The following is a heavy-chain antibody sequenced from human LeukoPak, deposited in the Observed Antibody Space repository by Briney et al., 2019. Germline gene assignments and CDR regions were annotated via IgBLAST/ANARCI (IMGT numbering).Heavy chain of an antibody. Sequence: GGALRLSCAESGYSLSNYAMSWVRQAPGKGLEWVSTIISIGSTYYSVSVQGRFTISRDNSKSTLYLQMISLRAEDTAVYYCAKTLPSSWYCFDYGGQGTLVTVSS. CDR3: AKTLPSSWYCFDY. J-gene: IGHJ4*02. CDR2: IISIGST. CDR1: GYSLSNYA. V-gene: IGHV3-23*01. D-gene: IGHD6-13*01.